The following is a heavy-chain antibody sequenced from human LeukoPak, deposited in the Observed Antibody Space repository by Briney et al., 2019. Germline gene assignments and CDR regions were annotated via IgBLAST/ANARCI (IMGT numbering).Heavy chain of an antibody. D-gene: IGHD6-13*01. V-gene: IGHV3-21*01. CDR3: ARTIAAAGNGRWFDP. Sequence: MAGGSLRLSCAASGFTFSSYSMNWVRQAPGKGLEWVSSISSSSSYIYYADSVKGRFTISRDNAKHSLYLQMNSLRAEDTAVYYCARTIAAAGNGRWFDPWGQGTLVTVSS. CDR2: ISSSSSYI. J-gene: IGHJ5*02. CDR1: GFTFSSYS.